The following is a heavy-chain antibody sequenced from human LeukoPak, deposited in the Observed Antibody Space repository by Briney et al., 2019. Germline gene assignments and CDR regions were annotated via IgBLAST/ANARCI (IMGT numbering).Heavy chain of an antibody. CDR3: RVSDDAFDI. Sequence: GGSLRLSCAASGFTFSSYGMHWVRQAPGKGLEWVAVISYDGSKKYYADSVKGRFTISRDNSKNTLYLHMTSLRAEDTAVYYCRVSDDAFDIWGQGTMVTVS. J-gene: IGHJ3*02. CDR1: GFTFSSYG. D-gene: IGHD3-3*01. V-gene: IGHV3-30*03. CDR2: ISYDGSKK.